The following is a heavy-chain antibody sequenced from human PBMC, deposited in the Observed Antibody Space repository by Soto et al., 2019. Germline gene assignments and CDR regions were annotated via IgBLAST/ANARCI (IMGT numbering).Heavy chain of an antibody. CDR2: SSNSGTFA. J-gene: IGHJ4*02. D-gene: IGHD1-1*01. CDR1: GFTFSYYY. Sequence: GGSLRLSCAASGFTFSYYYMSWVRQAPGRGLEWISYSSNSGTFARYATSVKGRFSISRDNANNSLYLEMNSLRVEDTAVYYCARSGDNFNVLDYWGQGTPVTVSS. CDR3: ARSGDNFNVLDY. V-gene: IGHV3-11*06.